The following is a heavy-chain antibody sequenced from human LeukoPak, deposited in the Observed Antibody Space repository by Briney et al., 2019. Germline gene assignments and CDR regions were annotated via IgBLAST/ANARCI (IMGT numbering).Heavy chain of an antibody. J-gene: IGHJ6*02. CDR3: AREYSGYEYYYYYYGMDV. Sequence: PGGSLSLSCAASGFTFSSYSMNWVRQAPGKGLEWVSSISSSSSYIYYADSVKGRFTISRDNAKNSLYLQMNSLRAEDTAVYYCAREYSGYEYYYYYYGMDVWGQGTTVTVSS. CDR2: ISSSSSYI. CDR1: GFTFSSYS. D-gene: IGHD5-12*01. V-gene: IGHV3-21*01.